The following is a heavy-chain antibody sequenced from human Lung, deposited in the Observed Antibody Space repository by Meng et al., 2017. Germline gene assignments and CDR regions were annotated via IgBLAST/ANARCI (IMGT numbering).Heavy chain of an antibody. CDR2: IYHSGST. Sequence: QVQLQESGPGLVKPSVTLSLTCAVSGGSISSDNWWSWVRQPPGKGLEWIGEIYHSGSTNYNPSLKSRITISVDKPKNQFSLTLSSVTAADTAVYYCTKNDFYCLGYWGQGTLVTVSS. CDR1: GGSISSDNW. V-gene: IGHV4-4*02. J-gene: IGHJ4*02. CDR3: TKNDFYCLGY. D-gene: IGHD2-21*01.